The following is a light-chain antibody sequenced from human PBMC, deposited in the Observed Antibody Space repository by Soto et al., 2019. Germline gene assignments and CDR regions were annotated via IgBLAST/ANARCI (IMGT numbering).Light chain of an antibody. CDR1: QSISDT. J-gene: IGKJ5*01. Sequence: EIVMTQSPATLSVSPGARATLSCRASQSISDTLAWYQQKPGQAPRLLIYGASSRATGIPDRFSGSGSGTDFTLTISRLEPEDFAVYYCQQYGSSPLFGQGTRLEIK. CDR2: GAS. V-gene: IGKV3-20*01. CDR3: QQYGSSPL.